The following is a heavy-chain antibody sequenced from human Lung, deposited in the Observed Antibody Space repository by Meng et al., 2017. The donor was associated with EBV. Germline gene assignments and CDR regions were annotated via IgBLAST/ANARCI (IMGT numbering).Heavy chain of an antibody. CDR1: GFTLRSYW. V-gene: IGHV3-74*01. J-gene: IGHJ5*01. D-gene: IGHD2-21*01. Sequence: EVQVMESGGGGVQSGGSRRLSCAASGFTLRSYWVHWVRQAPGKGLVWVSRINPDGSVINYADSVKGRFTISRDNAKNTVYLQMNNLRADDTAVYYCAKDCFGDKDSWGQGTLVTVSS. CDR3: AKDCFGDKDS. CDR2: INPDGSVI.